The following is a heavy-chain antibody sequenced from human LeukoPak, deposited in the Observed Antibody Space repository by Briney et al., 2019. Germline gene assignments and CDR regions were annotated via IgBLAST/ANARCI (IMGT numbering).Heavy chain of an antibody. Sequence: GESLKISCKGSGYSFTSYWIGWVRQMPGKGLGWMGIIYPGDSDTRYSPSFQGQVTISADKSISTAYLQWSSLKASDTAMYYCARRVDTAMDSFDYWGQGTLVTVSS. CDR2: IYPGDSDT. CDR3: ARRVDTAMDSFDY. CDR1: GYSFTSYW. D-gene: IGHD5-18*01. J-gene: IGHJ4*02. V-gene: IGHV5-51*01.